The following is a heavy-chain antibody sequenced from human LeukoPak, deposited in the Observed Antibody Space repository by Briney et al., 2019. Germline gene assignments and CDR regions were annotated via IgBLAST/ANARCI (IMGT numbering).Heavy chain of an antibody. J-gene: IGHJ3*02. V-gene: IGHV4-39*07. CDR3: ARGRQWLVQKESLAAFDI. CDR1: GGSFSSYY. Sequence: SETLSLTCAVYGGSFSSYYWGWIRQPPGKGLEWIGSSYYSGSTYYNPSLKSRVTISVDTSKNQFSLKLSSVTAADTAVYYCARGRQWLVQKESLAAFDIWGQGTMVTVSS. CDR2: SYYSGST. D-gene: IGHD6-19*01.